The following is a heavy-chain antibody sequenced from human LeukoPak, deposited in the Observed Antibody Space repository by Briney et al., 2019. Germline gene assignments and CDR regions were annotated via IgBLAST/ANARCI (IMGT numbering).Heavy chain of an antibody. J-gene: IGHJ4*02. CDR3: AKDRGFGELFGYFDY. CDR2: ISYDGSNK. Sequence: PGGSLRLSCAASGFTFSSYGMHWVRQAPGKGLEWVAVISYDGSNKYYADSVKGRFTISRDKSKNTLYLQMNSLRAEDTAVYYCAKDRGFGELFGYFDYWGQGTLVTVSS. D-gene: IGHD3-10*01. V-gene: IGHV3-30*18. CDR1: GFTFSSYG.